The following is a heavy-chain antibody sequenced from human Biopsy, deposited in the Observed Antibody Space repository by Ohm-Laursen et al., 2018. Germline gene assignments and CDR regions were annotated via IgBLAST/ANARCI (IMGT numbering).Heavy chain of an antibody. CDR3: ASRPNCGGDCSSGFDY. D-gene: IGHD2-21*02. Sequence: ASVKVSCKASGFTFNRSAMQWVRQARGQRLEWIGWIVVGGGNTNYGQKFQERVTITRDMSTSTAYMELSSLRSEDTAVYYCASRPNCGGDCSSGFDYWGQGTLVTVSS. CDR2: IVVGGGNT. CDR1: GFTFNRSA. J-gene: IGHJ4*02. V-gene: IGHV1-58*02.